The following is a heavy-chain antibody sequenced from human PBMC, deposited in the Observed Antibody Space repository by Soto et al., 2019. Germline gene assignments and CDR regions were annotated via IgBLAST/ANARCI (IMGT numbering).Heavy chain of an antibody. V-gene: IGHV3-33*01. J-gene: IGHJ5*02. Sequence: QVQLVESGGGVVQPGRSLRLSCAASGFTFSSYGMHWVRQAPGKGLEWVAVIWYDGSNKYYADSVKGRFTISRDNSKNTLYLQMNSMRAEDRAVYYCARGAWNEEHNWFDPWGEGTLVTVSS. CDR1: GFTFSSYG. CDR3: ARGAWNEEHNWFDP. CDR2: IWYDGSNK. D-gene: IGHD1-1*01.